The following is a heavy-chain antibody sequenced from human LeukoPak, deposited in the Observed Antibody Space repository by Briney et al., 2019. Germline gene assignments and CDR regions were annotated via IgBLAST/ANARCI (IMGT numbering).Heavy chain of an antibody. V-gene: IGHV4-39*01. CDR2: IYYSGST. D-gene: IGHD2-15*01. Sequence: PSETLSLTCTVSGGSISSSSYYWGWIRQPPGKWLEWIGSIYYSGSTYYNPSLKSRVTISVDTSKNQFSLKLSSVTAADTAVYYCARLTIGYYYYYYMDVWGKGTTVTVSS. CDR1: GGSISSSSYY. CDR3: ARLTIGYYYYYYMDV. J-gene: IGHJ6*03.